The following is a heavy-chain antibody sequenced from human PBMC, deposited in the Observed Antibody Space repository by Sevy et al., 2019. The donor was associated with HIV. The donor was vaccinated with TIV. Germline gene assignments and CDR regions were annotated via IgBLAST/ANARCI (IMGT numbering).Heavy chain of an antibody. J-gene: IGHJ3*02. V-gene: IGHV1-18*01. Sequence: ASVKVSCKASGYTFTSYGISWVRQAPGQGLEWMGWISAYNGNTNYAQKLQGRVTMTTDTSTSTAYMEQRSLRSDDTAVYYCAGDIVVVPAAMRDAFDIWGQGTMVTVSS. CDR1: GYTFTSYG. CDR3: AGDIVVVPAAMRDAFDI. CDR2: ISAYNGNT. D-gene: IGHD2-2*01.